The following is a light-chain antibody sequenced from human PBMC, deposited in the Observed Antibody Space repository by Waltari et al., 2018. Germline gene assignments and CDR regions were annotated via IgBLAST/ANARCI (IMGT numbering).Light chain of an antibody. J-gene: IGLJ2*01. CDR3: SSYTSITTVV. Sequence: QSALTQPASASGSPGQSITISCTGTSSDVGNYNYVSWFQQHPGKAPQLIIHDVNKRPSGVSNRFSGSKSANTAYLTISGLQAEDEADYYCSSYTSITTVVFGGGTKLTVL. CDR2: DVN. CDR1: SSDVGNYNY. V-gene: IGLV2-14*03.